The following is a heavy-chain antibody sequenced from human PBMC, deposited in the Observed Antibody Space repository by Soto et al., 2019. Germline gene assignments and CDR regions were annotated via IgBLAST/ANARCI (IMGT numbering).Heavy chain of an antibody. D-gene: IGHD1-26*01. V-gene: IGHV3-7*01. Sequence: EVLLVESGGGLVQPGGSLTLSCAASGFTFGSYWMTWIRQAPGKGLEWVANIKQEGSDKYYVDSVKGRFTISRDNAKNSLYLQMNSLRAEDTAVYYCTRDEGGSYLGFDYWGQGTLVTVSS. J-gene: IGHJ4*02. CDR1: GFTFGSYW. CDR3: TRDEGGSYLGFDY. CDR2: IKQEGSDK.